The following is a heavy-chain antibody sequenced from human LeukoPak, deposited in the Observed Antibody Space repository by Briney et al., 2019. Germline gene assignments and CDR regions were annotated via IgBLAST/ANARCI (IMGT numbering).Heavy chain of an antibody. D-gene: IGHD1-1*01. CDR3: ARGIPVELERRKILNWFDP. CDR2: ISSSSSYI. V-gene: IGHV3-21*01. Sequence: GRSLRLSCAASGFTFSSYSMNWGRQAPGKGLEWVSSISSSSSYIYYADSVRGRFTISRDNAKNSLYLQMNSLRAEDTAVYYCARGIPVELERRKILNWFDPWGQGTMVTVSS. J-gene: IGHJ3*01. CDR1: GFTFSSYS.